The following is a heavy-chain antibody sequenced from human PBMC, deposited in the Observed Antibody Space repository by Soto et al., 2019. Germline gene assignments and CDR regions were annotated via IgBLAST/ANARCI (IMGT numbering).Heavy chain of an antibody. Sequence: ASVKVSCKASGYTFTGYYMHWVRQAPGQGLEWMGWINPNSGGTNYAQKFQGRVTMTRDTSISTAYMELSRLRSDDTAVYYCAVPHLVPAAIYYYYYGMDVWGQGTTVTVS. J-gene: IGHJ6*02. CDR1: GYTFTGYY. CDR3: AVPHLVPAAIYYYYYGMDV. D-gene: IGHD2-2*01. CDR2: INPNSGGT. V-gene: IGHV1-2*02.